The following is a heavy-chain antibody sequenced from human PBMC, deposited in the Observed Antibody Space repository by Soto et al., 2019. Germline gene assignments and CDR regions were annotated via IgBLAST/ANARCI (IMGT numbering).Heavy chain of an antibody. CDR2: INHSGST. Sequence: SETLSLTCAVYGGSFSGYYWSWIRQPPGKGLEWIGEINHSGSTNYNPSLKSRVTISVDTSKNQFSLKLSSVTAADTAVYYCAREDYYGSGSYSPRAPFAYWGQGTLVTVSS. V-gene: IGHV4-34*01. J-gene: IGHJ4*02. CDR1: GGSFSGYY. D-gene: IGHD3-10*01. CDR3: AREDYYGSGSYSPRAPFAY.